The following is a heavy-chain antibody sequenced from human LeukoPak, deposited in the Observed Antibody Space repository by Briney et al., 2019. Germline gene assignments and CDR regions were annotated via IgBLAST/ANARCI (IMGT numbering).Heavy chain of an antibody. CDR1: GFTFSSYA. CDR2: ISYDGSKK. D-gene: IGHD3-22*01. Sequence: PGGSLRLSCAASGFTFSSYAMHWVRQAPGKGLEWVAVISYDGSKKYYGDSVKGRFTISRDNSKNTLYLEMNSLRAEDTAVYYCARDLDYYDSSGTFDYWGQGTLVTVSS. CDR3: ARDLDYYDSSGTFDY. J-gene: IGHJ4*02. V-gene: IGHV3-30-3*01.